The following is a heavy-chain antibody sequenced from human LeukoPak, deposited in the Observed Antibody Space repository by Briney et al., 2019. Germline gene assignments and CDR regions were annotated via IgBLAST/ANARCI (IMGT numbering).Heavy chain of an antibody. Sequence: SSETLSLTCAVSGGPLNSTNWWSWVRQAPGKGLEWIGEIYHSGTTSYNPSLKSRVSISVDKSKNQFSLKLNSVTAADTAVYFCARLYYYDSRGLRPFDPWGQGTLVTVSS. V-gene: IGHV4-4*02. CDR3: ARLYYYDSRGLRPFDP. CDR1: GGPLNSTNW. J-gene: IGHJ5*02. CDR2: IYHSGTT. D-gene: IGHD3-22*01.